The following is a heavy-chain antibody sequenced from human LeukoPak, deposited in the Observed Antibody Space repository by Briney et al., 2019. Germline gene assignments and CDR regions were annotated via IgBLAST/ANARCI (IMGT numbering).Heavy chain of an antibody. CDR1: GFTVSATY. Sequence: GGSLRLSCAASGFTVSATYMSWVRQAPGKGLEWFSVIYTGGSAYYADSVKGRFTISRDSSQNTLFLQMNSLRAEDTAVYYCVRDHDYWGQGTLVTVSS. V-gene: IGHV3-53*01. CDR3: VRDHDY. CDR2: IYTGGSA. J-gene: IGHJ4*02.